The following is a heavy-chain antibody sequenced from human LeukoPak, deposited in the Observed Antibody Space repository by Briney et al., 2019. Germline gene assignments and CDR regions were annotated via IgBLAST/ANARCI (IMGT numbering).Heavy chain of an antibody. V-gene: IGHV4-39*01. CDR3: ARLTKGRYFDYIFDY. CDR1: GGSFTSRSFY. D-gene: IGHD3-9*01. CDR2: FDSSGST. Sequence: SETLSLTCTVSGGSFTSRSFYWGWIRQPPGKGLDWIGNFDSSGSTYYNPSLKSRVNISVDTSKDQFSLNMNSVTAADTAVYYCARLTKGRYFDYIFDYWGQGTLFTVSS. J-gene: IGHJ4*02.